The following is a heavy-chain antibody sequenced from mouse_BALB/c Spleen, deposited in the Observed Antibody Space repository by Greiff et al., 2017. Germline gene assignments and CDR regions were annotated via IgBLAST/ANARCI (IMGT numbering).Heavy chain of an antibody. Sequence: EVNVVESGGGLVQPGGSRKLSCAASGFTFSSFGMHWVRQAPEKGLEWVAYISSGSSTIYYADTVKGRFTISRDNPKNTLFLQMTSLRSEDTAMYYCARSRDGYYNYAMDYWGQGTSVTVSS. CDR2: ISSGSSTI. CDR3: ARSRDGYYNYAMDY. V-gene: IGHV5-17*02. CDR1: GFTFSSFG. D-gene: IGHD2-3*01. J-gene: IGHJ4*01.